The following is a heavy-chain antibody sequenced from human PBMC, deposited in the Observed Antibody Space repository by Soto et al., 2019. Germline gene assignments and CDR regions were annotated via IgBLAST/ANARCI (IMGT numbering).Heavy chain of an antibody. V-gene: IGHV4-34*01. D-gene: IGHD3-3*01. Sequence: PSETLSLTCGVYGGSFSGYYWSWIRQPPGKGLEWIGEINHSGSTNYNPSLKSRVTISVDTSKNQFSLKLSSVTAADTAVYYCARGRYDFWSGYSGVDYFDYWGQGTLVTVSS. CDR1: GGSFSGYY. CDR3: ARGRYDFWSGYSGVDYFDY. CDR2: INHSGST. J-gene: IGHJ4*02.